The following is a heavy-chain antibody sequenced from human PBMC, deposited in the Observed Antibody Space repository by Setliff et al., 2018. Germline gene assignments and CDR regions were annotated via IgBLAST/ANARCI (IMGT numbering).Heavy chain of an antibody. J-gene: IGHJ5*02. CDR3: ARERPPDTYCGVDYRNNWFDP. D-gene: IGHD2-21*02. Sequence: NPSETLSLTCTVSGGSISSYYWSWIRQPAGKGLEWIGHIYIGGSANYNPSLKSRVTMSIDTSKNQFSLKLTSVTAADTAVYYCARERPPDTYCGVDYRNNWFDPWGPGTLVTVSS. CDR2: IYIGGSA. V-gene: IGHV4-4*07. CDR1: GGSISSYY.